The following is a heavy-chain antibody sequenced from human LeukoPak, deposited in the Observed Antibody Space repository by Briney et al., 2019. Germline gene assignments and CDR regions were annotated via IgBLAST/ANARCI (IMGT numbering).Heavy chain of an antibody. V-gene: IGHV3-23*01. CDR2: ISDGGDTT. CDR3: AKTQGFFDH. J-gene: IGHJ4*02. CDR1: GFTFSNNG. Sequence: AGSLRLSCAASGFTFSNNGMTWIRQAPGKGLEWVTGISDGGDTTYDAGSVKGWFTVSRDNSKNILDLQMNSLRAEDTVIYYCAKTQGFFDHWGQGSLVTVSS.